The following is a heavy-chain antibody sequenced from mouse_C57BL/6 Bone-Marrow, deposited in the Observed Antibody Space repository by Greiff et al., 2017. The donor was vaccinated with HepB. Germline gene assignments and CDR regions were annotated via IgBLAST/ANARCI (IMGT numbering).Heavy chain of an antibody. Sequence: VQLKESGPGLVKPSQSLSLTCSVTGYSITSGYYWNWIRQFPGNKLEWMGYISYDGSNNYNPSLKNRISITRDTSKNQFFLKLNSVTTEDTATYYCARGDDGYPYYAMDYWGQGTSVTVSS. J-gene: IGHJ4*01. V-gene: IGHV3-6*01. CDR3: ARGDDGYPYYAMDY. CDR1: GYSITSGYY. D-gene: IGHD2-3*01. CDR2: ISYDGSN.